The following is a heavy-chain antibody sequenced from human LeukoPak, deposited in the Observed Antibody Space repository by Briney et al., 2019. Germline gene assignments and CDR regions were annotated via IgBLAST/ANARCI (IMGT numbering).Heavy chain of an antibody. J-gene: IGHJ4*02. V-gene: IGHV3-21*01. Sequence: PGGSLRLSCAASGFTFSSYSMNWVRQAPGKGLEWVSSISSSSSYIYYADSVKGRFTISRDNAKNSLYQQMNSLRAEDTAVYYCARDSSLRFLEWLLGYFDYWGQGTLVTVSS. D-gene: IGHD3-3*01. CDR1: GFTFSSYS. CDR3: ARDSSLRFLEWLLGYFDY. CDR2: ISSSSSYI.